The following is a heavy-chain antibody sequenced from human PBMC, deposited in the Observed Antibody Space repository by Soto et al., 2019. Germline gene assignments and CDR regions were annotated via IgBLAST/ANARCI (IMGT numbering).Heavy chain of an antibody. CDR2: IKSKTDGGTT. V-gene: IGHV3-15*01. D-gene: IGHD6-13*01. J-gene: IGHJ6*02. CDR1: GFTFSNAW. Sequence: PGGSLRLSCAASGFTFSNAWMSWVRQAPGKGLEWVGRIKSKTDGGTTDYAAPVKGRFTISRDDSKNTLYLQMNSLKTEDTAVYYCTSSGYSSSWYGGGGREDYYYYGMDVWGQGTLVTVSS. CDR3: TSSGYSSSWYGGGGREDYYYYGMDV.